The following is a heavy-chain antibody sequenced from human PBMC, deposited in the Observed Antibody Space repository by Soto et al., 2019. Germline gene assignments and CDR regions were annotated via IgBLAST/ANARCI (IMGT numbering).Heavy chain of an antibody. CDR2: VSHRGTA. J-gene: IGHJ4*02. CDR1: GGSVSSSSYY. CDR3: ARIHWSQSSLDY. D-gene: IGHD6-19*01. Sequence: LSLTCTVSGGSVSSSSYYWSWIRQPPGKGLEWIGYVSHRGTAYSIPSLNGRLTLSMDSSQTQFSLKLTSVTAADSAVYYCARIHWSQSSLDYWGRGILVTVSS. V-gene: IGHV4-30-2*01.